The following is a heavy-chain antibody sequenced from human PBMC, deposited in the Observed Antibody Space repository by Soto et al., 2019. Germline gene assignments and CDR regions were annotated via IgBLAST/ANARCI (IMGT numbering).Heavy chain of an antibody. CDR1: GVTFDDNA. J-gene: IGHJ4*02. CDR3: AISQDRGGRTTFIY. V-gene: IGHV3-9*01. CDR2: INWKSDI. D-gene: IGHD3-16*01. Sequence: LKISCAVSGVTFDDNAMHWGRQAPEKGLEWVSGINWKSDIGYADSVKGRFTISRDNAENSLYLQMNSLRAEDTALYYCAISQDRGGRTTFIYWGQGTQVTVSS.